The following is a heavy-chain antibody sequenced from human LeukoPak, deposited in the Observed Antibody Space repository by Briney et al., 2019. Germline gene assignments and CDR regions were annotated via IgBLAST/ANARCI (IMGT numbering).Heavy chain of an antibody. J-gene: IGHJ4*02. CDR2: FDPSDGEP. V-gene: IGHV1-24*01. CDR1: VYTLIEVF. D-gene: IGHD4-17*01. CDR3: ATEVVGYGDVHYFDS. Sequence: SSVKVSCKISVYTLIEVFMHWVRQAPGKGLKWMGGFDPSDGEPIYAQKFQGRVTMSEDTSTDTAYMDLSSLRSEDTAVYYCATEVVGYGDVHYFDSWGQGTLVTVSS.